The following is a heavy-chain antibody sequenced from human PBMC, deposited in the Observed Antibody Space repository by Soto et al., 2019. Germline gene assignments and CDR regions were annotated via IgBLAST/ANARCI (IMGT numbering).Heavy chain of an antibody. CDR2: ISSDNRTI. CDR3: AREGWPLLQSGMDV. D-gene: IGHD2-15*01. V-gene: IGHV3-48*02. Sequence: EVQLVESGGGLIQRGGSLRLSCAASGFTFGHDSMNWVRQAPGKGPEWVSYISSDNRTINYADSVKGRFIITRDNAKKSLYLQMHSLRDEDAAVYYCAREGWPLLQSGMDVWGQGTTVTVSS. CDR1: GFTFGHDS. J-gene: IGHJ6*02.